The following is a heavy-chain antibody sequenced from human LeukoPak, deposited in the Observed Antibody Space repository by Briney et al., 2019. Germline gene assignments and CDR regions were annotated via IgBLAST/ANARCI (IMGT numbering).Heavy chain of an antibody. D-gene: IGHD1-26*01. V-gene: IGHV3-48*01. J-gene: IGHJ3*02. Sequence: GGPLRLSCAASGFTFSSYSMNWVRQAPGKGLEWVSYISSSSSTIYYADSVKGRFTISRDNSKNTLYLQMNGLRAEDTAVYYCASMVIVGATDDAFDIWGQGTMVTVSS. CDR1: GFTFSSYS. CDR3: ASMVIVGATDDAFDI. CDR2: ISSSSSTI.